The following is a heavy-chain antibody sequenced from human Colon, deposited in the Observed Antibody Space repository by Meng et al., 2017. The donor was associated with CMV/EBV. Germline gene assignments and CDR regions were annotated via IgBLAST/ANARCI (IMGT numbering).Heavy chain of an antibody. CDR3: TRLSDEWSFLSHYFDP. CDR2: ISNTGGTL. CDR1: GFSFANYE. J-gene: IGHJ5*02. Sequence: GESLKISCAASGFSFANYEVNWVRQAPGKGLEWLSYISNTGGTLYYADSVKGRFTISRDNAKNSLFLQMNNLRAEDSALYYCTRLSDEWSFLSHYFDPWGQGTLVTVSS. V-gene: IGHV3-48*03. D-gene: IGHD3-3*01.